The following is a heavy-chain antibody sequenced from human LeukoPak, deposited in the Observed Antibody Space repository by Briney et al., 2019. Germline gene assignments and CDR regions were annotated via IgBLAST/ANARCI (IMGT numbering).Heavy chain of an antibody. CDR2: LKSKAVGGTT. CDR1: GFIFSNAW. Sequence: GGSLRLSCAGSGFIFSNAWMSWVRQAPGKGLEWVGRLKSKAVGGTTDYPAPVKGRFTISRDDSKNTLYLQMNSLKTEDTAVYYCTTHYGDWTLNYWGQGTLVTVSS. D-gene: IGHD2-21*02. J-gene: IGHJ4*02. V-gene: IGHV3-15*01. CDR3: TTHYGDWTLNY.